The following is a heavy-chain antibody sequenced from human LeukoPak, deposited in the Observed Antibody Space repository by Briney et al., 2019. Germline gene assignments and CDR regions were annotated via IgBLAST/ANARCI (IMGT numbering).Heavy chain of an antibody. J-gene: IGHJ5*02. CDR2: ISATGTT. Sequence: PSETLSLTCTVSRGSISSGNYYWTWIRQSAGKGLEWIGRISATGTTTYNPSLKSRVTISRDMPKNQFSLKLTSVTAADTAIYYCARGGGILSWPDAWGQGTLVTVSS. V-gene: IGHV4-61*02. CDR3: ARGGGILSWPDA. D-gene: IGHD3-9*01. CDR1: RGSISSGNYY.